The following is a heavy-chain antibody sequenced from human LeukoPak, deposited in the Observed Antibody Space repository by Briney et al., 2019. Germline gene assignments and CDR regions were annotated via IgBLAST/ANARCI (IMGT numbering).Heavy chain of an antibody. Sequence: ASVKVSCKASGYTFTSYAMRWVRQAPGQRLEWMGWINAGNGNTKYSQKFQGRVTMTTDTSTSTAYMELRSLRSDDTAVYYCARDSWVGATGTTLIGYYYGMDVWGQGTTVTVSS. CDR3: ARDSWVGATGTTLIGYYYGMDV. CDR1: GYTFTSYA. CDR2: INAGNGNT. D-gene: IGHD1-7*01. J-gene: IGHJ6*02. V-gene: IGHV1-3*01.